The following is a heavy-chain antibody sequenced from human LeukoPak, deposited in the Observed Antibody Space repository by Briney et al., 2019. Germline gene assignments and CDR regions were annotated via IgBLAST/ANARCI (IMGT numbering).Heavy chain of an antibody. Sequence: GESLKISCAASGFTFSSYSMNWVRQAPGKGLEWVSSISSSSSYIYYADSVKGRFTISRDNAKNSLYLQMNSLRAEDTAVYYCARSTLTGYCLFDYWGQGTLVTVSS. CDR1: GFTFSSYS. V-gene: IGHV3-21*01. CDR3: ARSTLTGYCLFDY. J-gene: IGHJ4*02. D-gene: IGHD3-9*01. CDR2: ISSSSSYI.